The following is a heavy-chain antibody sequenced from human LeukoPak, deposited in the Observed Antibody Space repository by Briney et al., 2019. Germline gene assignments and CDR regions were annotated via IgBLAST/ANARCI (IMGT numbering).Heavy chain of an antibody. J-gene: IGHJ4*02. Sequence: GGSLRLSCAASGFTFSSYWMSWVRQAPGKGLEWVANMKQDGSDKYYVDSVKGRFTISRDNAQNSLYLQMNCLRAEDTAVYYCARGEWESQLLMPFDYWGQGTLVTVSS. V-gene: IGHV3-7*01. CDR3: ARGEWESQLLMPFDY. D-gene: IGHD1-26*01. CDR2: MKQDGSDK. CDR1: GFTFSSYW.